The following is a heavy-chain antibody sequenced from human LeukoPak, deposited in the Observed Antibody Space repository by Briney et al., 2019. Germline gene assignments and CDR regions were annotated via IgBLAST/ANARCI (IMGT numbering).Heavy chain of an antibody. V-gene: IGHV4-59*01. J-gene: IGHJ3*01. Sequence: PSENLSLTCTVSGGSINSYYWNWIRQPPGKGLELIGYIYYSGSPTYNPSLKSRVTIDTSKNQFSLQLSSVTAADTAVYYCAGDVMSTALDAFDVWGQGTMVTVSS. CDR3: AGDVMSTALDAFDV. D-gene: IGHD1-1*01. CDR2: IYYSGSP. CDR1: GGSINSYY.